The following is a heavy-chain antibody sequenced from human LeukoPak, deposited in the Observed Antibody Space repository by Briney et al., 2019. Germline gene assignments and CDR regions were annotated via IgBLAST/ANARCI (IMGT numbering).Heavy chain of an antibody. J-gene: IGHJ6*02. CDR1: GGAFSSYA. V-gene: IGHV1-69*04. Sequence: GASVKVSCKASGGAFSSYAISWVRQAPGQGLEWMGRIIPILGIANYAQKFQGRVTITADKSTSTAYMELSSLRSEDTAVYYCAGRWDTAMVKNNYYYYGMDVWGQGTTVTVSS. D-gene: IGHD5-18*01. CDR2: IIPILGIA. CDR3: AGRWDTAMVKNNYYYYGMDV.